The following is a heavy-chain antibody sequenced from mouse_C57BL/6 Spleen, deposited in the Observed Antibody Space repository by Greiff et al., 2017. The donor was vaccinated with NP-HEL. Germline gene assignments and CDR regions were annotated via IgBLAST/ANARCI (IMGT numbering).Heavy chain of an antibody. V-gene: IGHV1-82*01. D-gene: IGHD2-5*01. CDR3: ARYYSNCFAY. Sequence: QVQLQQSGPELVKPGASVKISCKASGYAFSSSWMNWVKQRPGKGLEWIGRIYPGDGDTNYNGKFKGKATLTADKSSSTAYMQLSSLTSEDSAVYFCARYYSNCFAYWGKGTLVTVSA. J-gene: IGHJ3*01. CDR1: GYAFSSSW. CDR2: IYPGDGDT.